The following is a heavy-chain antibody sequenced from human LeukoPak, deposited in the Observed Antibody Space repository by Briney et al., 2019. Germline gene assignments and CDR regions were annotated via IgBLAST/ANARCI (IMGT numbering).Heavy chain of an antibody. Sequence: GGSLRLSCAASGFTFNNYALHWVRQAPGKGLEGVAVISYDGRVKYYAESEKGRFTISRDNSKNNLYLQMNSLRAEDTAVYYCARDREYCSGTSCTAKNWFDPWGQGTLVTVSS. D-gene: IGHD2-2*01. V-gene: IGHV3-30*04. J-gene: IGHJ5*02. CDR1: GFTFNNYA. CDR2: ISYDGRVK. CDR3: ARDREYCSGTSCTAKNWFDP.